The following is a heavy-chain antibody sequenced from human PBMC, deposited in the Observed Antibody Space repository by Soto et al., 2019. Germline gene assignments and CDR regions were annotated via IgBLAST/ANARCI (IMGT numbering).Heavy chain of an antibody. J-gene: IGHJ4*02. Sequence: VQLVESGGCLVQPGGSLRLSCAASGFTFSDHYMDWVRQAPGKGLEWVGRTRDKTNSYTTEYAASVKGRFTISRDDSKSSLYLQMNSLKTEDTAVYYCARATVGTYYFDYWGQGTLVTVSS. D-gene: IGHD3-16*01. V-gene: IGHV3-72*01. CDR1: GFTFSDHY. CDR3: ARATVGTYYFDY. CDR2: TRDKTNSYTT.